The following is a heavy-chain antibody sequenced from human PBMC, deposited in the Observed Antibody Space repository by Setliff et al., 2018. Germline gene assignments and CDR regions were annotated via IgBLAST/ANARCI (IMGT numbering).Heavy chain of an antibody. Sequence: PSDTLSLTCSVSGDSMSFSYWSWIRQPPGKGLEWIGYIYYSGSTDSHPSLKSRVTMSVDTSKNQFSLNVRSVTAADTAIYYCAKGRGEMDSWGQGILVTVSS. CDR2: IYYSGST. D-gene: IGHD3-10*01. J-gene: IGHJ4*02. CDR1: GDSMSFSY. V-gene: IGHV4-59*01. CDR3: AKGRGEMDS.